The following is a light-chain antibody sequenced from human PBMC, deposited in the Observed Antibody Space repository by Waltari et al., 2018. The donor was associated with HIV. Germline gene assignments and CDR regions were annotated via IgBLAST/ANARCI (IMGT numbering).Light chain of an antibody. CDR2: RNN. V-gene: IGLV1-47*01. Sequence: QSVLTQPPSASGTPGQRVTISCSGSSSNIGSNYVYWYQQLPGTAPKLLIYRNNQRTSGVPDRFSGSKSGISGSLAISGLRSDDEADYYCAAWDDTRVVFGGGTKLTVL. J-gene: IGLJ3*02. CDR1: SSNIGSNY. CDR3: AAWDDTRVV.